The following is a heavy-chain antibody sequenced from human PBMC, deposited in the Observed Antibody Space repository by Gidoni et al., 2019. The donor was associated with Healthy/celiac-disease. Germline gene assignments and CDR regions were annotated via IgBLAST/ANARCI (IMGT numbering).Heavy chain of an antibody. D-gene: IGHD6-19*01. V-gene: IGHV4-39*01. CDR2: IYDSGSP. CDR3: ARHPWGWGPYYFDY. J-gene: IGHJ4*02. CDR1: GGSISRSSYY. Sequence: QLQLQESGPGLVKPSETLSLTCTVSGGSISRSSYYWGWIRQPPGQGLEWSGCIYDSGSPYYTPSLKSRVTISVDTSKNQFSLKLSSVTAADTAVYYCARHPWGWGPYYFDYWGQGTLVTVSS.